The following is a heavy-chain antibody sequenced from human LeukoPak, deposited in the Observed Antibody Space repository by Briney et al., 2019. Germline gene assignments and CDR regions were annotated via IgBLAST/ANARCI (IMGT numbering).Heavy chain of an antibody. CDR3: AREGTYRYGYNEYHSYMDI. V-gene: IGHV4-59*01. CDR2: INYSGST. CDR1: GGSISSYY. D-gene: IGHD5-18*01. Sequence: SETLSLTCTVSGGSISSYYWSWIRQPPGKGLEWIGYINYSGSTNYNPSLKSRVTISVDTSKNQFSLKLSSVTAAETAVYHCAREGTYRYGYNEYHSYMDIWGKGTTVTVSS. J-gene: IGHJ6*04.